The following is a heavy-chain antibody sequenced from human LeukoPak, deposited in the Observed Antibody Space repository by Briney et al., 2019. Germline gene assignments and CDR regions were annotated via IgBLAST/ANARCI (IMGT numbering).Heavy chain of an antibody. V-gene: IGHV5-51*01. CDR3: ARLGEGGPTVGAFDI. CDR2: IYPGDSDT. CDR1: GYSFATHW. Sequence: GESLKISCRGSGYSFATHWIGWVRQLPGKGLEWMGIIYPGDSDTRYSPSFQGQVTISADKSISTAYLQWSSLKASDTAMYYCARLGEGGPTVGAFDIWGQGTMVTVSS. D-gene: IGHD4-23*01. J-gene: IGHJ3*02.